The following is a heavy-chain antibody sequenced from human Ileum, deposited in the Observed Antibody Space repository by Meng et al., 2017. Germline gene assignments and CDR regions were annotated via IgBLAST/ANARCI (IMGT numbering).Heavy chain of an antibody. CDR3: ARANFLDAEYFQH. CDR2: INTDGGDT. Sequence: VQLVVSGGGLIQPGGSLRLSCAASGFTFSNHYMHWVRQAPGEGLIWVSRINTDGGDTTYADPVKGRFTISRDNAKNTVYLQLNSLRAEDTAVYYCARANFLDAEYFQHWGQGTLVTVSS. J-gene: IGHJ1*01. D-gene: IGHD3/OR15-3a*01. V-gene: IGHV3-74*01. CDR1: GFTFSNHY.